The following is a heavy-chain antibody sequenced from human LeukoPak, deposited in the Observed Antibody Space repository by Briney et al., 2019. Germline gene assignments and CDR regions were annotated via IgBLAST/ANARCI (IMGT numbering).Heavy chain of an antibody. CDR2: IYYSGST. V-gene: IGHV4-39*01. D-gene: IGHD2-15*01. J-gene: IGHJ4*02. CDR3: ARQRSRCSGGTCYFDS. Sequence: PSETLSLTCSVSGGSISSSSYYWGWIRQPPGKGQEWIGSIYYSGSTYYNPSLKSRVTISVDTSKNQFSLKLSSVTAADTAVYYCARQRSRCSGGTCYFDSWGLGTLVTISS. CDR1: GGSISSSSYY.